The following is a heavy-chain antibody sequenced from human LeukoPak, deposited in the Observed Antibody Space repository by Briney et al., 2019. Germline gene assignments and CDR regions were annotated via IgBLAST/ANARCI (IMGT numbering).Heavy chain of an antibody. CDR3: ASGGRWRRFDP. J-gene: IGHJ5*02. V-gene: IGHV4-59*01. CDR1: GGSISTYY. D-gene: IGHD3-16*01. Sequence: SETLSLTCTVSGGSISTYYWSWVRQSPGKGLEWIGHIDYSGSTNYNPSLESRVAMSVDTSKKQFSLKLSSVTAADTAVYYCASGGRWRRFDPWGQGTLVTVSS. CDR2: IDYSGST.